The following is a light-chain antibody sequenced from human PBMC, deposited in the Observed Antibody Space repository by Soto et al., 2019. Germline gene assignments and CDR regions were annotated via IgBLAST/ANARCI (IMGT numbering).Light chain of an antibody. Sequence: QSALTQPASVSGSPGQSFTISCTGTSSDVGGYNYVSWYQQHPGKAPKLMIYDVINRPSGVSNRFSGSKSGNTASLTISGLQAEDEADYYCSSYTSSSFYVFGTGTKLTVL. CDR1: SSDVGGYNY. J-gene: IGLJ1*01. V-gene: IGLV2-14*01. CDR2: DVI. CDR3: SSYTSSSFYV.